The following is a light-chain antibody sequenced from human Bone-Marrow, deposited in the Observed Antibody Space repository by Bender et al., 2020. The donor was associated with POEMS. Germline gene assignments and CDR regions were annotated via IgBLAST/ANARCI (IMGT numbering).Light chain of an antibody. V-gene: IGLV1-40*01. CDR3: CSYTGSTDFDV. J-gene: IGLJ1*01. Sequence: QSVLTQPPSVSGAPGQRVTISCTGSSSNVGAGYDVHWYQDLPGTAPKLLIFGNNRRPSGVPDRFSGSKSGTSASLAITGLQAEDEADYYCCSYTGSTDFDVFGTGTKVTV. CDR1: SSNVGAGYD. CDR2: GNN.